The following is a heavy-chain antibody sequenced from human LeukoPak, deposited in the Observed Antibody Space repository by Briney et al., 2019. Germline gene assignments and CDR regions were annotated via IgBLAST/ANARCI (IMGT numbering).Heavy chain of an antibody. D-gene: IGHD2-2*03. CDR1: GFSFSTYA. CDR2: TIHSGGNT. J-gene: IGHJ4*02. V-gene: IGHV3-23*01. CDR3: ARDVTMDIGGSDC. Sequence: GESLRLSCAASGFSFSTYAMTWLRQAPGKRLEWVSTTIHSGGNTHYADAVKGRFTMARDNTKNTLYLQLNSLRAEETAIYYCARDVTMDIGGSDCWGPGTLVTVSS.